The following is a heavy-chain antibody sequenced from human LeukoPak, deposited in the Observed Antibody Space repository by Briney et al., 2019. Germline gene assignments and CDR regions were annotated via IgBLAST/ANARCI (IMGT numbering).Heavy chain of an antibody. D-gene: IGHD1-1*01. CDR1: GYTFTSYG. V-gene: IGHV1-18*01. CDR3: ARVGYNWNDRIYYSYGMDV. Sequence: PSVKVSCKASGYTFTSYGISWVRQAPGRGLEWMGWISAYNGNTTYAQKLKGRVTMTTDTSTSTAYMELRSLRSDDTAVYYCARVGYNWNDRIYYSYGMDVWGQGTTVTVSS. CDR2: ISAYNGNT. J-gene: IGHJ6*02.